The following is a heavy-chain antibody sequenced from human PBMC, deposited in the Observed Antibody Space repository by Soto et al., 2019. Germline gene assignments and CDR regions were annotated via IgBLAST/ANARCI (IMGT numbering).Heavy chain of an antibody. CDR1: GFSFSDYY. CDR3: ARDFDADSRTDFDY. J-gene: IGHJ4*02. D-gene: IGHD4-17*01. V-gene: IGHV3-11*01. Sequence: QVQLVESGGGLVEPVGSLRLSCATSGFSFSDYYMHWIRQAPGKGLEWISYISGNGRIIQYADSAKGRFTISRDNAQNSLYLQMNSLRAEDTALYFCARDFDADSRTDFDYWGQGTLVTVSS. CDR2: ISGNGRII.